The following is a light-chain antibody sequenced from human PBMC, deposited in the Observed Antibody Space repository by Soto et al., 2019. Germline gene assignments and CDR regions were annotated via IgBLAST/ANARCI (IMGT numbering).Light chain of an antibody. CDR1: QSVSSNY. Sequence: ELVLTQSPGTLSLSPGERATLSCRASQSVSSNYLAWYQQKPGQAPRLLIYGASTRATGIPDRFSGSGSGTDFTLTISRLEPEDFAVYYCQKHGGPPLYTFGQGTKLEIK. CDR2: GAS. CDR3: QKHGGPPLYT. J-gene: IGKJ2*01. V-gene: IGKV3-20*01.